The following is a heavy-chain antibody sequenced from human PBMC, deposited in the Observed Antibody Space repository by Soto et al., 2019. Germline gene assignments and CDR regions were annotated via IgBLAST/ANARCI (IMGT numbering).Heavy chain of an antibody. CDR2: IVVGSGNT. D-gene: IGHD3-22*01. V-gene: IGHV1-58*01. CDR1: GFTFTSSA. Sequence: QMQLVQSGPEVKKPGTSVKVSCKASGFTFTSSAVQWVRQARGQRLEWIGWIVVGSGNTNYAQKFQERATITRDMSTSTDYMELSRLRSEDTAVYYCAADGHDSSARGMDVWGQGTTVTVSS. J-gene: IGHJ6*02. CDR3: AADGHDSSARGMDV.